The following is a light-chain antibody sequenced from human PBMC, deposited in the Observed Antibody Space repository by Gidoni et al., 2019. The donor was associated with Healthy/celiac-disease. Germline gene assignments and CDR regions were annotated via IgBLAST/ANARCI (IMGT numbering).Light chain of an antibody. J-gene: IGLJ3*02. CDR3: LLSYSCARV. CDR2: DTS. Sequence: QAVVTQEPSLTVSPGGTVTLTCGSSTGAVTSVHYHYWFHQKPGQAPRTLIYDTSNKHSWTPARFSGSLLGGKAALTLSCAQPEDEAEYYCLLSYSCARVFGGGTKLTVL. CDR1: TGAVTSVHY. V-gene: IGLV7-46*01.